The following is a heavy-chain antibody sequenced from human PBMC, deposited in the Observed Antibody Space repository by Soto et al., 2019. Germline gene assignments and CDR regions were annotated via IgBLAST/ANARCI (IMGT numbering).Heavy chain of an antibody. J-gene: IGHJ4*02. CDR3: ARRGDIYVGFGCFDQ. CDR1: GGSISSSGYY. Sequence: QLQLQESGPGLVKPSETLSLTCTVSGGSISSSGYYWGWIRQPPGKGLEWIGTIYHSGSTSYNPSLKSRVTISVDTSKNQFSLKLSSVTAADTALYYCARRGDIYVGFGCFDQWGQGTLVTVSS. V-gene: IGHV4-39*01. D-gene: IGHD5-18*01. CDR2: IYHSGST.